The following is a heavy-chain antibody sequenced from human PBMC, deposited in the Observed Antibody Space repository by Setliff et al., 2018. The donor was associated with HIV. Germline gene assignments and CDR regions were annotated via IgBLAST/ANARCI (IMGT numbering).Heavy chain of an antibody. Sequence: GESLRLSCAASGFKFDDYGMSWVRQAPGKGLEWVSGISWSGGGTGYVDSVRGRFTVSRDDDKNSLHLVMNSLRVEDTAIYYCARGFPYYYESSGHYAMDVWGQGTMVTVSS. D-gene: IGHD3-22*01. CDR3: ARGFPYYYESSGHYAMDV. J-gene: IGHJ6*02. CDR2: ISWSGGGT. CDR1: GFKFDDYG. V-gene: IGHV3-20*04.